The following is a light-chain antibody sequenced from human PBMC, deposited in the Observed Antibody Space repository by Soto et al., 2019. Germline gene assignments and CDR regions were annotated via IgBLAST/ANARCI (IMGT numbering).Light chain of an antibody. CDR3: QHLNSYPRALA. J-gene: IGKJ4*01. CDR2: AAS. V-gene: IGKV1-9*01. CDR1: QGISSF. Sequence: DIQLPQSPSFLSASVGDRVTITCRASQGISSFLAWYQQKLGQAPKLLIYAASTLESGVSLRFSGSGSGTEFTLTISSLQPEDFATYYCQHLNSYPRALAFGGGTKVEI.